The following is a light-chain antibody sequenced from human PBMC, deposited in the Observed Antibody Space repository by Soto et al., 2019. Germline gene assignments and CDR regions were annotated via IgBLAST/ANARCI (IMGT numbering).Light chain of an antibody. CDR1: QSVSIS. Sequence: EIVMTQSPATLSVSPGEIATLSFSASQSVSISLAWYQQKPGQAPRLLIYDASNRATGFPARFSCSGSGTDFTLTVSSLEPEDFALYYCQQRSNWPPEITFGQGTRLEI. V-gene: IGKV3-11*01. CDR3: QQRSNWPPEIT. CDR2: DAS. J-gene: IGKJ5*01.